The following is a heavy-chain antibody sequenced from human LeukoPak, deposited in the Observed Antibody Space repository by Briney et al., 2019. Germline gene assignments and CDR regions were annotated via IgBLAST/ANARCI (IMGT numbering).Heavy chain of an antibody. CDR2: ISRSGNT. CDR3: ARGYFDCRDSSNAFDV. V-gene: IGHV4-59*08. J-gene: IGHJ3*01. D-gene: IGHD3-9*01. CDR1: GVSISSSY. Sequence: SETLSLTCNVAGVSISSSYWSWIRQPPGKGLEWIGYISRSGNTNFNPSLKSRFSFSRDTSKNQISLRLNSVTAADTALYYCARGYFDCRDSSNAFDVWGQGTMVTVSS.